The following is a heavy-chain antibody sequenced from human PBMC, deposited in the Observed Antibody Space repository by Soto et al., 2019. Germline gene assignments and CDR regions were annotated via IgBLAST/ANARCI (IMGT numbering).Heavy chain of an antibody. CDR2: IYPGDSDT. J-gene: IGHJ4*02. CDR3: ARHSSNEEFDY. V-gene: IGHV5-51*01. CDR1: GYRFTTYW. D-gene: IGHD1-1*01. Sequence: GESLKISCKGSGYRFTTYWIGWVRQMPGKGLEWMGIIYPGDSDTRYSPSFQGQVTFSADKSISTAYLQWSSLKASDSAMYYCARHSSNEEFDYWGQGTLVTVPQ.